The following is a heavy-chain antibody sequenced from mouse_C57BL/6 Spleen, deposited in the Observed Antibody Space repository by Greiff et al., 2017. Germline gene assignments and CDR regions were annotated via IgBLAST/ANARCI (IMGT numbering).Heavy chain of an antibody. CDR2: IRNKANGYTT. D-gene: IGHD4-1*01. CDR1: GFTFTDYY. V-gene: IGHV7-3*01. Sequence: EVKLLESGGGLVQPGGSLSLSCAASGFTFTDYYMSWVRQPPGKALEWLGFIRNKANGYTTEYSASVKGRFTISRDNSQSILYLQMNALRAEYSATYYCASYMPGAYYAMDYWGQGTSVTVSS. CDR3: ASYMPGAYYAMDY. J-gene: IGHJ4*01.